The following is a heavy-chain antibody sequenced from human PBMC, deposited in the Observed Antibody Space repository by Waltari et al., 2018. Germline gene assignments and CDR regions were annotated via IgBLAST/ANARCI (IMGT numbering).Heavy chain of an antibody. Sequence: QVQLQESGPGLVKPSETLSLTCTVSGGSISSYYWSWIRQPPGKGLEWIGYIYYSGSTNYNPSLKSRVTISVDTSKNQFSLKLSSVTAADTAVYYCARGVAGTRHWGQGTLVTVSS. J-gene: IGHJ4*02. CDR2: IYYSGST. CDR1: GGSISSYY. V-gene: IGHV4-59*01. D-gene: IGHD6-19*01. CDR3: ARGVAGTRH.